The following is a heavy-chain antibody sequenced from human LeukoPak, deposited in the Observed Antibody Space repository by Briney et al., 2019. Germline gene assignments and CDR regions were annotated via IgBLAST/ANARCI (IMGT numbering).Heavy chain of an antibody. CDR3: ARVVDTAMVTFDY. V-gene: IGHV1-2*02. CDR2: INPNSGGT. D-gene: IGHD5-18*01. CDR1: GYTFTGYY. J-gene: IGHJ4*02. Sequence: ASVKVSCKASGYTFTGYYMYWVRQAPGQGLEWMGWINPNSGGTNYAQKFQGRVTMTRDTSISTAYMELSRLRSDDTAVYYCARVVDTAMVTFDYWGQGSLVTVSS.